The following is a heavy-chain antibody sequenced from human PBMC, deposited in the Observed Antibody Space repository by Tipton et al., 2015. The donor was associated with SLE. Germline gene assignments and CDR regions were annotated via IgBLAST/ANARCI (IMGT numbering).Heavy chain of an antibody. J-gene: IGHJ4*02. Sequence: SLRLSCAASGFTLGDYAMNWVRQAPGKGLEWVSSISSSNSYIYYADSVKGRFTISRDNAKNSLYLQMNSLRAEDTAVYYCARDRVAAAGTEGCFDYWGQGTLVTVSS. CDR2: ISSSNSYI. V-gene: IGHV3-21*01. D-gene: IGHD6-13*01. CDR3: ARDRVAAAGTEGCFDY. CDR1: GFTLGDYA.